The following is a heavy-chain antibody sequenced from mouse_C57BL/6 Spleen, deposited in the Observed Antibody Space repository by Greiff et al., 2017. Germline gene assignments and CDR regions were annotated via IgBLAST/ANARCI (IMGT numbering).Heavy chain of an antibody. CDR1: GFTFSDYG. V-gene: IGHV5-17*01. D-gene: IGHD2-3*01. CDR2: ISSGSGTI. Sequence: EVMLVESGGGLVKPGGSLKLSCAASGFTFSDYGMHWVRQATEKGLEWVAYISSGSGTIYYADTVKGRFPLSRDNSKTTLFVQMASLRSEDTAMYDCASPLYDWGFAYWGQGTLVTVSA. J-gene: IGHJ3*01. CDR3: ASPLYDWGFAY.